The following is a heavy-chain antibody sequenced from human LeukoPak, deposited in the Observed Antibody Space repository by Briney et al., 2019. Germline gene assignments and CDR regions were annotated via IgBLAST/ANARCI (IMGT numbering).Heavy chain of an antibody. V-gene: IGHV3-53*01. CDR3: ASSWIQLWLPDY. J-gene: IGHJ4*02. D-gene: IGHD5-18*01. Sequence: PGESLGLSCAASGFTVSSNYMSWVRQAPGKGLEWVSVIYSGGSTYYADSVKGRFTISRDNSKNTLYLQMNSLRAEDTAVYYCASSWIQLWLPDYWGQGTLVTVSS. CDR2: IYSGGST. CDR1: GFTVSSNY.